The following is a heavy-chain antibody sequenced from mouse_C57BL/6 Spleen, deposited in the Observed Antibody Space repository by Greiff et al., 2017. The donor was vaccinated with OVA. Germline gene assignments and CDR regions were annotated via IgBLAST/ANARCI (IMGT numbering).Heavy chain of an antibody. CDR3: ARKDV. Sequence: EVQLQQSGPELVQPGASVKISCKASGYTFTDYYMNWVKQSHGKSLEWIGDINPNNGGTSYNQKFKGTATLPVDKSSSTAYMALRSLTSADSAVPYCARKDVWGTGTTVTVSS. J-gene: IGHJ1*03. V-gene: IGHV1-26*01. CDR1: GYTFTDYY. CDR2: INPNNGGT.